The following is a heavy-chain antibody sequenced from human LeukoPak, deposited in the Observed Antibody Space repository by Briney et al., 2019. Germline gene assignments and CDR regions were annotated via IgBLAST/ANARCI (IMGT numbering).Heavy chain of an antibody. V-gene: IGHV1-18*01. D-gene: IGHD2-15*01. Sequence: GASVKVSCKASGYTFTSYGISWVRQAPGKGLEWMGWISAYNGNTNYAQKLQGRVTMTTDTSTSTAYMELRSLRSDDTTVYYCARAVVVAETSYYYYGMDVWGQGTTVTVSS. CDR1: GYTFTSYG. CDR2: ISAYNGNT. CDR3: ARAVVVAETSYYYYGMDV. J-gene: IGHJ6*02.